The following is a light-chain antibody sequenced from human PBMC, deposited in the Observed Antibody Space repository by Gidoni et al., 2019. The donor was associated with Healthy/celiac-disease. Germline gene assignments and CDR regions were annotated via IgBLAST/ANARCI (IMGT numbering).Light chain of an antibody. J-gene: IGKJ4*01. Sequence: DIQMTQSPSSLPASVGDRVTITCQASQDISNYLNWYQQKPGKAPKLLIYDASNVETGVPSRFRGSGSGKDFTFTISSLQPEVIATYYCQQYDNLPLTFGGGTKVEIK. CDR2: DAS. CDR1: QDISNY. CDR3: QQYDNLPLT. V-gene: IGKV1-33*01.